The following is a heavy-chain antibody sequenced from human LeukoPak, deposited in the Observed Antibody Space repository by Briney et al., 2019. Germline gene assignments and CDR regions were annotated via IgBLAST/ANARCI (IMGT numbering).Heavy chain of an antibody. CDR1: GGSISSSNW. D-gene: IGHD3-22*01. J-gene: IGHJ4*02. CDR2: IYHSGST. V-gene: IGHV4-4*02. Sequence: SSETLSLTCAVSGGSISSSNWWSWVRQPPGKGLEWIGEIYHSGSTNYNPSLKSRVTISVDKSKNQFSLKLSSVTAADTAVYYCARNFYFDSSGYYHYWGQGTLVTVSS. CDR3: ARNFYFDSSGYYHY.